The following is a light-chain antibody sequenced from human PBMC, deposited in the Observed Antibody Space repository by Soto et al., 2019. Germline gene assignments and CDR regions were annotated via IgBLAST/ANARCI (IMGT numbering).Light chain of an antibody. CDR2: GAS. V-gene: IGKV3-15*01. CDR1: QSVSSK. J-gene: IGKJ2*01. Sequence: EIVMTQSPATLSLSPGERVTPSCRASQSVSSKLAWYQQKPGQAPRLLIYGASIRATDIPARFSGSGSGTEFTLTISRLQYEDFEIFYCQQYSNWQYTFGQGTKVDI. CDR3: QQYSNWQYT.